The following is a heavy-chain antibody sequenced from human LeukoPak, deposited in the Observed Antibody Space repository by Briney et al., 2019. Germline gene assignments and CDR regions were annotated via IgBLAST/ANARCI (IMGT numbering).Heavy chain of an antibody. Sequence: PGGSLRLSCAASGFTFSSYWMSWVRQAPGKGLEWVANIKQDGSEEYYVDSVKGRFTISRDNAKSSLFLQMNSLRAEDTAVYYCARCSSTGCALSPLAGYLYWGQGTLVTVSS. J-gene: IGHJ4*02. CDR2: IKQDGSEE. V-gene: IGHV3-7*01. D-gene: IGHD2-2*01. CDR3: ARCSSTGCALSPLAGYLY. CDR1: GFTFSSYW.